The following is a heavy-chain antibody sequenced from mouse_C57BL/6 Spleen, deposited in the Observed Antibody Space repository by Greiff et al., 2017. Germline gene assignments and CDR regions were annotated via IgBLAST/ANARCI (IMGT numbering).Heavy chain of an antibody. CDR1: GYTFTDYY. J-gene: IGHJ4*01. CDR2: IYPGSGNT. Sequence: QVQLKESGAELVRPGASVKLSCKASGYTFTDYYINWVKQRPGQGLEWIARIYPGSGNTYYNEKFKGKATLTAEKSSSTAYMQLSSLTSEDSAVYFCARAPPYGNYRFGYAMDYWGQGTSVTVSS. V-gene: IGHV1-76*01. CDR3: ARAPPYGNYRFGYAMDY. D-gene: IGHD2-1*01.